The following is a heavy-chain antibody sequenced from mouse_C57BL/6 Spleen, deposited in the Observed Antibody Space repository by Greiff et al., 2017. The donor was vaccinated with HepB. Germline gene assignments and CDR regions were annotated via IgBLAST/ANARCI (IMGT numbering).Heavy chain of an antibody. CDR1: GYTFTSYW. Sequence: QVQLQQPGAELVKPGASVKLSCKASGYTFTSYWMQWVKQRPGQGLEWIGEIDPSDSYTNYNQKFKGKATLTVDTSSSTAYMQLSSLTSEDSAVYYCASRGSSGYAFAYWGQGTLVTVSA. D-gene: IGHD3-2*02. V-gene: IGHV1-50*01. CDR2: IDPSDSYT. J-gene: IGHJ3*01. CDR3: ASRGSSGYAFAY.